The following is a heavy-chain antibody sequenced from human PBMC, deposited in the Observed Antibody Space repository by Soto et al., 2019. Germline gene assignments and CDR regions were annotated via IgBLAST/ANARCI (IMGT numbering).Heavy chain of an antibody. J-gene: IGHJ4*02. CDR2: ISGSGGST. D-gene: IGHD2-15*01. CDR3: ARKAVVVTAANDY. V-gene: IGHV3-23*01. CDR1: GFIFSSYA. Sequence: GGSLRLSCAASGFIFSSYAMSGVRQAPGKGLKWVSAISGSGGSTYYADSVRGRFTISRDNSKNTLYLQMNSLTAEDAAIYYCARKAVVVTAANDYWGRGTLVTVSS.